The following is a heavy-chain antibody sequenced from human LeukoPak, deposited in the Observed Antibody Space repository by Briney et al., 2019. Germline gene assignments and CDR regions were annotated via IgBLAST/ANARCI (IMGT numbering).Heavy chain of an antibody. V-gene: IGHV3-7*01. Sequence: PSETLSLTCTVSGGSISSYYWSWVRQAPGKGLEWVGNIKQDGSEKYYVDSVKGRFTISRDNAKNSLYLDMNSLRVEDTAIYYCTRDFDPWGQGTLVTVSS. CDR2: IKQDGSEK. J-gene: IGHJ5*02. CDR3: TRDFDP. CDR1: GGSISSYY.